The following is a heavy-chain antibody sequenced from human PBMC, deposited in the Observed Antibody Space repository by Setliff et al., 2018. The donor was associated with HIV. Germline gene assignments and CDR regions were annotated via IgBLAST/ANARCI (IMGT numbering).Heavy chain of an antibody. J-gene: IGHJ3*01. V-gene: IGHV4-59*01. CDR2: IYFTGSS. D-gene: IGHD4-17*01. CDR1: GGSISTYY. CDR3: ARVQMAYAAFDV. Sequence: PSETLSLTCTVSGGSISTYYWSWIRQPPGKGLEWIGSIYFTGSSDNNPSLKSRVTLSVDTSKHQFSLKLSSVTAADTAVYYCARVQMAYAAFDVWGQGTRGHRLL.